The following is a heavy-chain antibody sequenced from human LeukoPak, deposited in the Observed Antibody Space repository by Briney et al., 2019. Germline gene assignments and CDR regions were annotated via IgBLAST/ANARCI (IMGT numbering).Heavy chain of an antibody. D-gene: IGHD3-3*01. CDR3: ARADYDFWSGYYYDAYNWFDP. CDR2: ISYNGSNK. V-gene: IGHV3-30-3*01. Sequence: PGGSLRLSCAASGFTFSSYAMHWVRQAPGKGLEWVAVISYNGSNKYYADSVKGRFTISRDNSKNTLYLQMNSLRAEDTAVYYCARADYDFWSGYYYDAYNWFDPWGQGTLVTVSS. J-gene: IGHJ5*02. CDR1: GFTFSSYA.